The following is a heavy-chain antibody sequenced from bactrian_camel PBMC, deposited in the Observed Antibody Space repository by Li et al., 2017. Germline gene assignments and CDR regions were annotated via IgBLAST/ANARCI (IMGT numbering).Heavy chain of an antibody. CDR1: GYYEGLHC. CDR2: IDTSGHRT. CDR3: ASDPTYGSDCYLGIETAFRY. J-gene: IGHJ4*01. D-gene: IGHD3*01. V-gene: IGHV3S63*01. Sequence: HVQLVESGGDSVQAGGSLRLSCVASGYYEGLHCMAWFRQGLGSKREGVAMIDTSGHRTYYADSVNGRFTVSQDNAKNTVHLRMNGLTPEDTGRYYCASDPTYGSDCYLGIETAFRYWGQGTQVTVS.